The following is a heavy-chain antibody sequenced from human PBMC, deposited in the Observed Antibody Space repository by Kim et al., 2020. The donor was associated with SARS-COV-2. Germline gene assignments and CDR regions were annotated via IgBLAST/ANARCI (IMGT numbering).Heavy chain of an antibody. D-gene: IGHD3-16*01. J-gene: IGHJ6*02. Sequence: GGSLRLSFAASGFTFSSYWMHWVRQAPGKGLVWVSHINIDGSRTSYADSVKGRFTISRDNAKNTLYLEMKSLRAEDTAVYYCARDGGVALKSYYYYGMDVWGQGTTVTVSS. CDR2: INIDGSRT. CDR3: ARDGGVALKSYYYYGMDV. CDR1: GFTFSSYW. V-gene: IGHV3-74*01.